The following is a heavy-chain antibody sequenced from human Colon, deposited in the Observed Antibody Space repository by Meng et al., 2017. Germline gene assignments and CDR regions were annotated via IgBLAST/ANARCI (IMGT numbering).Heavy chain of an antibody. CDR3: ARERLSSGWYGGRWFDP. Sequence: HGQLHQWGAGLLNPSGALSLPCAVYVWSFSGYDWSWIRQPPGKGLEWIGEINHSGSTNYNPSLKSRVTISVDTSKNQFSLKLSSVTAADTAVYYCARERLSSGWYGGRWFDPWGQGTLVTVSS. CDR1: VWSFSGYD. D-gene: IGHD6-19*01. J-gene: IGHJ5*02. CDR2: INHSGST. V-gene: IGHV4-34*01.